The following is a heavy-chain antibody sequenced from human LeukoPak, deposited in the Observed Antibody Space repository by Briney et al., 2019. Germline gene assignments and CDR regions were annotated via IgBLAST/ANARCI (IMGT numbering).Heavy chain of an antibody. V-gene: IGHV3-23*01. CDR1: GFTFSSYA. J-gene: IGHJ4*02. CDR3: AKDLYDSSGYYHPPGDY. D-gene: IGHD3-22*01. CDR2: ISGSGGST. Sequence: GGSLRLSCAASGFTFSSYAMSWVRQAPGKGLEWVSAISGSGGSTYYADSVKGRFTISRDNSKNTLYLQMNSLRAEDTAVYYCAKDLYDSSGYYHPPGDYWGQGTLVTVSS.